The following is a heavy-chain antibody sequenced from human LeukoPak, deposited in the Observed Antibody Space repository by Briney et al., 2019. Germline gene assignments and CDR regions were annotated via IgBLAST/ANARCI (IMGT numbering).Heavy chain of an antibody. CDR2: IRSKAYGGTT. CDR1: GFTFGGNA. Sequence: PGRSLCLSCTASGFTFGGNAVSWAREAPPKGQEWVGCIRSKAYGGTTEYAASVNGRFTNSRDDSKSIAYLKMNSLKAEDTAVYYCTRRLVIIPAFDIWGQGTMVTVSS. J-gene: IGHJ3*02. V-gene: IGHV3-49*04. D-gene: IGHD3-10*01. CDR3: TRRLVIIPAFDI.